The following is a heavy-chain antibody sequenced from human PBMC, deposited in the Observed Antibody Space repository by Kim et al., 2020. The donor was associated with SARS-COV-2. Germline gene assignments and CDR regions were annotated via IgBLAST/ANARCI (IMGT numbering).Heavy chain of an antibody. J-gene: IGHJ6*04. CDR2: INAGNGNT. D-gene: IGHD2-15*01. CDR3: TRAPGSLKFSSFLDV. Sequence: ASVKVSCKASGYTFITYAIHWVRQAPGQRLEWMGWINAGNGNTQYSQKFQDRVTITRDTSASTAYMELSSLRSEDTAVYFCTRAPGSLKFSSFLDVWGKGTTVTVSS. CDR1: GYTFITYA. V-gene: IGHV1-3*01.